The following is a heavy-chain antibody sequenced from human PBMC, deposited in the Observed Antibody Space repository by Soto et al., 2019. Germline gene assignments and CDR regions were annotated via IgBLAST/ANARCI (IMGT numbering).Heavy chain of an antibody. V-gene: IGHV4-39*01. D-gene: IGHD6-13*01. Sequence: QLQLQESGPGLVKPSETLSLTCTVSGGSISSSSYYWGWIRQPPGKGLEWIGSIYYSGSTYYNPSLKSRVTISVDTSKNQFSLKLSSVTAADTAVYYCAEGRGYSSSWAPKIQNNWFDPWGQGTLVTVSS. CDR2: IYYSGST. J-gene: IGHJ5*02. CDR1: GGSISSSSYY. CDR3: AEGRGYSSSWAPKIQNNWFDP.